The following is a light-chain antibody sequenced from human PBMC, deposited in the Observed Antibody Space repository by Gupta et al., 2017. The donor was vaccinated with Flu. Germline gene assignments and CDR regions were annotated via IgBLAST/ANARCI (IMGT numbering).Light chain of an antibody. V-gene: IGLV2-8*01. CDR1: TSDIGGGDY. J-gene: IGLJ3*02. CDR2: AVS. CDR3: RSEEGERNWGV. Sequence: VTTFTTGNTSDIGGGDYVVWYQHPPSASPNLLIYAVSRRFSVAPDRFSGSKYGATATMTATWLQADDGADYYCRSEEGERNWGVFGGGTKLTVL.